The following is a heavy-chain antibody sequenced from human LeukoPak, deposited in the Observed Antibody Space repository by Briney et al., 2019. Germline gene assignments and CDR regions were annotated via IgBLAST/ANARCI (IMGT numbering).Heavy chain of an antibody. J-gene: IGHJ5*02. CDR2: IYYSGST. D-gene: IGHD3-3*01. CDR3: ARFIPGITIFGVAPTRFDP. Sequence: SETLSLTCTVSGGSISSYYWSWIRQPPGKGLEWIGYIYYSGSTNYNPSLKSRATISVDTSKNQFSLKLSSVTAADTAVYYCARFIPGITIFGVAPTRFDPWGQGTLVTVSS. V-gene: IGHV4-59*08. CDR1: GGSISSYY.